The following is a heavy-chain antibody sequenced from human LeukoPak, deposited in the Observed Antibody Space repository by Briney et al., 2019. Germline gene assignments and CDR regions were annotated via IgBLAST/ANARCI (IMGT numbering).Heavy chain of an antibody. CDR2: INHSGST. Sequence: SETLSLTCAVYGGSFSGYYWGRIRQPPGKGLEWIGEINHSGSTNYNPSLKSRVTISVDTSKNQFSLKLSSVTAADAAVYYCARHLRITMVREVSYYYYGMDVWGQGTTVTVSS. CDR1: GGSFSGYY. J-gene: IGHJ6*02. V-gene: IGHV4-34*01. CDR3: ARHLRITMVREVSYYYYGMDV. D-gene: IGHD3-10*01.